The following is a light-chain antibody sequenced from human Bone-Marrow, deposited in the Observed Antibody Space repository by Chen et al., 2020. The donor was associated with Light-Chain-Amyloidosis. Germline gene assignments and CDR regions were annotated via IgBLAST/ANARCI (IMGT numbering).Light chain of an antibody. Sequence: SYELTQPPSVSVSPGQTARITCSGDDLPTKYAYWYQQKPGQAPVLVIHRYTERPSGISARFSGSSSGPTATLTISRVQAEDVADYHCQSADSSGTYEVIFCGGTKLTVL. CDR2: RYT. V-gene: IGLV3-25*03. J-gene: IGLJ2*01. CDR3: QSADSSGTYEVI. CDR1: DLPTKY.